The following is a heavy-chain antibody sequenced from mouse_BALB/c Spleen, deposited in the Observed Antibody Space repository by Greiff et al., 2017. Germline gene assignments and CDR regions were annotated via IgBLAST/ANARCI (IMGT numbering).Heavy chain of an antibody. CDR2: INPYNGDT. CDR3: ARVYGSSYWYFDV. CDR1: GYSFTGYF. D-gene: IGHD1-1*01. Sequence: EVKLVESGPELVKPGASVKISCKASGYSFTGYFMNWVMQSHGKSLEWIGRINPYNGDTFYNQKFKGKATLTVDKSSSTAHMELRSLASEDSAVYYCARVYGSSYWYFDVWGAGTTVTVSS. V-gene: IGHV1-20*02. J-gene: IGHJ1*01.